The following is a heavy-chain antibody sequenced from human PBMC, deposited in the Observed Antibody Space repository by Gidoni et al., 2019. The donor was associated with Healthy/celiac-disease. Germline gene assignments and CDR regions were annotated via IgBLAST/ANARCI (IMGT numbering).Heavy chain of an antibody. J-gene: IGHJ6*03. CDR2: IKSKTDGGTT. D-gene: IGHD2-2*01. CDR3: SGSGTTGYYYYYMDV. V-gene: IGHV3-15*01. Sequence: EVQLVDAGVVLVKPVGSLRLSCAASGFTFRNAWMSWVRQAPGKGLGWVGSIKSKTDGGTTDYAAPVKGRFNISRDDSKNTLYMQMNSLKTEDTAVYYCSGSGTTGYYYYYMDVWGKGTTVTVSS. CDR1: GFTFRNAW.